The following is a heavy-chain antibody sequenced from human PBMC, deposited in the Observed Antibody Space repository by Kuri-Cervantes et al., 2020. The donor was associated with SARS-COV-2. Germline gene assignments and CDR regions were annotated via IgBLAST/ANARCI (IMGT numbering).Heavy chain of an antibody. D-gene: IGHD3-9*01. Sequence: GEFLKISCTASGFTFTYAWMNWVRQAPGKGLEWVAVIWYDGSNKYYADSVKGRFTISRDNSKNTLYLQMNSLRAEDTAVYYCARDTTNVLRYFDWLPIDYWGQGTLVTVSS. V-gene: IGHV3-33*08. CDR2: IWYDGSNK. J-gene: IGHJ4*02. CDR1: GFTFTYAW. CDR3: ARDTTNVLRYFDWLPIDY.